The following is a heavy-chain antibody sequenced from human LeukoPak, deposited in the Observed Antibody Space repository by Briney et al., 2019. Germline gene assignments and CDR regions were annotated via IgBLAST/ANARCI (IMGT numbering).Heavy chain of an antibody. CDR2: INSVGSRT. D-gene: IGHD3-9*01. CDR3: SKWGDYAVLTGYYDSDF. CDR1: GYTFSSYW. Sequence: GGSLRLSCAASGYTFSSYWMHWVRQAPGKGLVWVSRINSVGSRTSYADSVKGRFTISRDNAKNTLFLQMNSLRVEDTALYYCSKWGDYAVLTGYYDSDFWGQGTLVTVSS. V-gene: IGHV3-74*01. J-gene: IGHJ4*02.